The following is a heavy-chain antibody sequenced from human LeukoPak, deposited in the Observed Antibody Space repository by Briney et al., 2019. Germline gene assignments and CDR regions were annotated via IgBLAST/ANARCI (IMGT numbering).Heavy chain of an antibody. Sequence: ASVKVSCKASGYTFTSYYMHWVRQAPGQGLEWMGIINPSGGSTSYAQKFQGRVTMTRDMSTSTVYMELSSLTSEDTAVYYCGRVGEDYGPHDYRGQGTLVTVSS. J-gene: IGHJ4*02. CDR3: GRVGEDYGPHDY. V-gene: IGHV1-46*01. CDR1: GYTFTSYY. CDR2: INPSGGST. D-gene: IGHD4/OR15-4a*01.